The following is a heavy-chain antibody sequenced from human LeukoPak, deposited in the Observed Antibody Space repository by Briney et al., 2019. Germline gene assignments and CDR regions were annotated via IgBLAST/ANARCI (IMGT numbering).Heavy chain of an antibody. V-gene: IGHV4-59*08. CDR3: ARRRIVGATTALSFDY. CDR1: GGSISSYY. CDR2: IYYSGST. D-gene: IGHD1-26*01. Sequence: SETLSLTCTVSGGSISSYYWSWLRQPPGMGLEWIGYIYYSGSTNYNPSLKSRVTISVDTSKNQFSLKLSSVTAADTAVYYCARRRIVGATTALSFDYWGQGTLVTVSS. J-gene: IGHJ4*02.